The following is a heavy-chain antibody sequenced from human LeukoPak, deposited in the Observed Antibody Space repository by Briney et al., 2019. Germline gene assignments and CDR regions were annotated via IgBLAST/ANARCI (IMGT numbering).Heavy chain of an antibody. CDR3: AGYHGYDSLGRLDAFDI. D-gene: IGHD3-22*01. Sequence: SETLSLTCTVSGGSIRSYYWSWIRQPPGKGLEWIGYIYYSGSTNYNPSLKSRVTISVDTSKNQFSLKLSSVTAADTAVYYCAGYHGYDSLGRLDAFDIWGQGTMVTVSS. CDR2: IYYSGST. J-gene: IGHJ3*02. CDR1: GGSIRSYY. V-gene: IGHV4-59*08.